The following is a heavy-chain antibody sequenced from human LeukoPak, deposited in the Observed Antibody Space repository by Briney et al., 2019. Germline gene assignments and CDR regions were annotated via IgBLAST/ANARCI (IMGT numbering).Heavy chain of an antibody. J-gene: IGHJ4*02. CDR3: ARGIHDYVWGSYGS. Sequence: ASVKVSCKASGNTFTSYGISWVRQAPGQGLEWMGWISAYNGNTNYAQKLQGRVTMTTDTSTSTAYMELRSLRSDDTAVYYCARGIHDYVWGSYGSWGQGTLVTVSS. CDR2: ISAYNGNT. D-gene: IGHD3-16*01. V-gene: IGHV1-18*01. CDR1: GNTFTSYG.